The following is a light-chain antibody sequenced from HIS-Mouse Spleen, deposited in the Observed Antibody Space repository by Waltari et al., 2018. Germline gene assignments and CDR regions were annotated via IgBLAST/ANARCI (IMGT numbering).Light chain of an antibody. CDR3: CSYAGSSTLV. CDR1: SIDVGSYNC. Sequence: QSALTQPASVSGSPGPSITIPCTGTSIDVGSYNCVSWYQQHPGKAPKLMIYEGSKRPSGVPNRFSGSKSGNTASLTISGLQAEDEADYYCCSYAGSSTLVFGGGTKLTVL. V-gene: IGLV2-23*01. J-gene: IGLJ2*01. CDR2: EGS.